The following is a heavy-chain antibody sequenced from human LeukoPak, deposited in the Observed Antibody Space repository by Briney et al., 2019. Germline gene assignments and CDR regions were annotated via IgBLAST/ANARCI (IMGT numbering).Heavy chain of an antibody. CDR1: GFTFSSYA. D-gene: IGHD3-22*01. CDR3: ARGDSSGYYKGYYFDY. Sequence: GGSLRLSCAASGFTFSSYAMHWVRQAPGKGLEWVAVISYDGSNKYYAGSVKGRFTISRDNSKNTLYLQMNSLRAEDTAVYYCARGDSSGYYKGYYFDYWGQGTLVTVSS. J-gene: IGHJ4*02. CDR2: ISYDGSNK. V-gene: IGHV3-30*04.